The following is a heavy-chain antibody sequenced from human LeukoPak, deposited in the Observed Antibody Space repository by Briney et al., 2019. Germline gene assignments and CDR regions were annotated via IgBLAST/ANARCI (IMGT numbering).Heavy chain of an antibody. Sequence: KPSETLSLTCTVSGGSISSSSYYWGWIRQPPGKGLEWIGSIYYSGSTYYNPSLKSRVTISVDTSKNQFSLKLSSVTAADTAVYYCAREWAARPDWLVFRYYYYMDVWGKGTTVTVSS. CDR3: AREWAARPDWLVFRYYYYMDV. CDR2: IYYSGST. CDR1: GGSISSSSYY. D-gene: IGHD6-6*01. V-gene: IGHV4-39*07. J-gene: IGHJ6*03.